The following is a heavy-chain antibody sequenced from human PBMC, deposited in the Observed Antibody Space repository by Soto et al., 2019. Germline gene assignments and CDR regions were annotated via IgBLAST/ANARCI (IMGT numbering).Heavy chain of an antibody. CDR3: APHTLDTGMPSGY. Sequence: QVQLVQSGAEVREPGASVKVSCKASGYTFTNYGVSWVRQAPGQGREWMGWIGGYKGNTNYAQKLQGRVTLTTDTSTSTAYMELWSLRSDDTAVYYCAPHTLDTGMPSGYWGQGTLVTVSS. CDR1: GYTFTNYG. J-gene: IGHJ4*02. D-gene: IGHD5-18*01. V-gene: IGHV1-18*01. CDR2: IGGYKGNT.